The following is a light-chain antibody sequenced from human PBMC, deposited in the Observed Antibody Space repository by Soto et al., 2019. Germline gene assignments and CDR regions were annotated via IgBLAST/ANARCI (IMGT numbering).Light chain of an antibody. CDR3: QQYASSWT. J-gene: IGKJ1*01. CDR1: QSINMW. V-gene: IGKV1-5*03. CDR2: KAS. Sequence: DIQMTQSPSILPASIGDRVTITCRASQSINMWLAWYQQKAGKGPRLLIYKASSSQTGVPSRFSGSGSGTEFTLTISSLQPDDFATYYCQQYASSWTFGQGTKVDFK.